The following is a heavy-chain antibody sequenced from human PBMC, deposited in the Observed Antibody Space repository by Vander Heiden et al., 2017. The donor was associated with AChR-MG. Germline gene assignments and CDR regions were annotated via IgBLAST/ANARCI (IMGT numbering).Heavy chain of an antibody. CDR3: ARASSGWRAYYYYGMDV. D-gene: IGHD6-19*01. CDR1: GGSISRSY. CDR2: IYYSGST. V-gene: IGHV4-59*01. Sequence: QVQLQESGPGLVKPSETLSLTCTVSGGSISRSYWSWIRQPPGKGLEWIGYIYYSGSTNYNPSLKSRVTISVDTSKNQFSLKLSSVTAADTAVYYCARASSGWRAYYYYGMDVWGQGTTVTVSS. J-gene: IGHJ6*02.